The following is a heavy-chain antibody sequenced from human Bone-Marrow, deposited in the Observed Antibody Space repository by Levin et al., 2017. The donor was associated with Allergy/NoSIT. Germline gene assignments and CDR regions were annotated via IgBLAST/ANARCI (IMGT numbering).Heavy chain of an antibody. J-gene: IGHJ4*02. CDR2: VYYSGST. D-gene: IGHD5-18*01. Sequence: SCTVSGGSVSSDGHFWTWIRQPPGKGPEWIGYVYYSGSTNYNPSLKSRVTISVDKSKNQFFLKLSSVTAADTAVYYCARKRIQLWFDYWGQGTLVTVSS. CDR3: ARKRIQLWFDY. CDR1: GGSVSSDGHF. V-gene: IGHV4-61*08.